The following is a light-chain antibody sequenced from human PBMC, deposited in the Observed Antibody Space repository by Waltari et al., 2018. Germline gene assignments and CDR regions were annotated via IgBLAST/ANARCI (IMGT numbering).Light chain of an antibody. Sequence: QSALTQPASVSGSPGQSISISCTGTSSDVGGYNYVSWYQQHPGKAPKLMIYDVSKRPSGVSNRFCGSKSGNTASLTISGLQAEDEGDYYCSSYTSIGTVVIGGGTKLTVL. CDR3: SSYTSIGTVV. CDR1: SSDVGGYNY. V-gene: IGLV2-14*01. CDR2: DVS. J-gene: IGLJ2*01.